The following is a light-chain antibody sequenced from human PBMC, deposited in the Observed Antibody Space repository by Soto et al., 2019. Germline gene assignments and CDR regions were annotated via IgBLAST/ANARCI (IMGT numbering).Light chain of an antibody. Sequence: QSVLTQPPSVSAAAGYKVTISCSGGSSHIGNNYVSWYQQLPGTAPKLLIYDNNKRPSGIHDRFPVSNAGTSATLGFTGLQAGEDADYYFGTWDSSLSGGVCGTGTKVTVL. CDR2: DNN. CDR3: GTWDSSLSGGV. V-gene: IGLV1-51*01. CDR1: SSHIGNNY. J-gene: IGLJ1*01.